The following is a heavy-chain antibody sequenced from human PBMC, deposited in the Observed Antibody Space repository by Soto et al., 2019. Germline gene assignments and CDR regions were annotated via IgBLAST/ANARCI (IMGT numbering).Heavy chain of an antibody. CDR2: ISYDGSNK. CDR1: GFTFSSYA. V-gene: IGHV3-30-3*01. CDR3: ARDSGHHCISTSCYDWFDP. J-gene: IGHJ5*02. Sequence: QVQLVESGGGVVQPGRSLRLSCAASGFTFSSYAMHWVRQAPGKGLEWVAVISYDGSNKYYADSVKGRFTISRDNSKNTLYLQMNSLRAEDTAVYYCARDSGHHCISTSCYDWFDPWGQGTLVTVSS. D-gene: IGHD2-2*01.